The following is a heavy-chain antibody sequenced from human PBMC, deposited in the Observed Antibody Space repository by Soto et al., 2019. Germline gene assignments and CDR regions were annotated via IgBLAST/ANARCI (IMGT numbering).Heavy chain of an antibody. CDR1: GGSFSGYY. D-gene: IGHD3-3*01. J-gene: IGHJ4*02. Sequence: SETLSLTCAVYGGSFSGYYWSWIRQPPGKGLEWIGEINHSGSTNYNPSLKSRVTISVDTSKNQFSLKLGSVTAADTAVYYCARLRGPYRNFDYWGQGTLVTVSS. CDR3: ARLRGPYRNFDY. CDR2: INHSGST. V-gene: IGHV4-34*01.